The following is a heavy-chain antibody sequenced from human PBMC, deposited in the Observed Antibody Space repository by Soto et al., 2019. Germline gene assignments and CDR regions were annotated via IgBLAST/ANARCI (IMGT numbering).Heavy chain of an antibody. Sequence: QVQLVQSGAEEKKPGASVKVSCKASGYTFTTYAMHWVRQAPGQRLEWMGWINAGNGNTKYSQKFQGRVTITRDTSASTAYMELSSLRSEDTAVYYCARAVVVPADFDYWGQGTLVTVSS. CDR3: ARAVVVPADFDY. D-gene: IGHD2-21*02. CDR2: INAGNGNT. V-gene: IGHV1-3*05. CDR1: GYTFTTYA. J-gene: IGHJ4*02.